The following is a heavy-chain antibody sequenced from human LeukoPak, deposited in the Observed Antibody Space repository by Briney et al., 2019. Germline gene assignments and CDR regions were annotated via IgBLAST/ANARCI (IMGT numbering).Heavy chain of an antibody. D-gene: IGHD3-10*01. CDR2: IRYDGSNK. CDR1: GFTFSSYG. V-gene: IGHV3-30*02. CDR3: AKRKVDYYGSGSYFGIDY. Sequence: GGSLRLSCAASGFTFSSYGMHWVRQAPGKGLEWVAFIRYDGSNKYYADSVKGRLTISRDNSKNTLYLQMNSLRAEDTAVYYCAKRKVDYYGSGSYFGIDYWGQGTLVTVSS. J-gene: IGHJ4*02.